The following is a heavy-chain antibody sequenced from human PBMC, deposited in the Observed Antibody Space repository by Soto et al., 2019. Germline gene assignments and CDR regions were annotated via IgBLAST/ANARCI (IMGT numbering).Heavy chain of an antibody. V-gene: IGHV1-2*02. CDR1: GYTFTGHY. Sequence: GASVKVSCKTSGYTFTGHYIHWVRQAPQQGPEWMGEIGPESGATRYAQKFRGRVTMTMDTSITTVYMELKNLSPDDTAVYYCGRGRSGQIVVFYWGQEPRSPSPQ. CDR2: IGPESGAT. CDR3: GRGRSGQIVVFY. D-gene: IGHD1-26*01. J-gene: IGHJ4*01.